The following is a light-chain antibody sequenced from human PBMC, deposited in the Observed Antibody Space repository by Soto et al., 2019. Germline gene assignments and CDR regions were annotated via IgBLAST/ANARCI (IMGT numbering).Light chain of an antibody. CDR1: SSDVGAYNY. CDR2: DVS. J-gene: IGLJ1*01. CDR3: SSYTSATTYV. V-gene: IGLV2-14*01. Sequence: QSALAQPASVSGSPGQSITISCTGTSSDVGAYNYASWYQQYPGEAPKVIIYDVSHRPAGVSNRFSGSKSGNTASLTISSLQTQDEADYYCSSYTSATTYVFGTGTKVTVL.